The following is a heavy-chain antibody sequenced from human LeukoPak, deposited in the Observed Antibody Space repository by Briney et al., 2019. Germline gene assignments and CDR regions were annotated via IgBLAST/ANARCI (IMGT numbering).Heavy chain of an antibody. CDR1: GFTFSDAW. CDR2: IKSKTDGETI. D-gene: IGHD3-3*02. J-gene: IGHJ1*01. V-gene: IGHV3-15*01. CDR3: LFSIFEH. Sequence: GGSLRLSCAASGFTFSDAWMSWVRQAPGKGLEWVGRIKSKTDGETIDYATPMKDRFRISRDDSKNTLYLQMNSLKTEDTAVYYCLFSIFEHWGQGTLVTVSS.